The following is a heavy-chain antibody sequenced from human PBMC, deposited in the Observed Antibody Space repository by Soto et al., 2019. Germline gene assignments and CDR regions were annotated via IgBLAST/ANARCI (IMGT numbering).Heavy chain of an antibody. CDR3: ARGVAVFWSGYYFGSFVDLNWFDP. J-gene: IGHJ5*02. D-gene: IGHD3-3*01. Sequence: GASVKVSCKASGYTFTSYGISWVRQAPGQGLEWMGWISAYNGNTNYAQKLQGRVTMTTDTSTSTAYMELRILRSDDTAVYYCARGVAVFWSGYYFGSFVDLNWFDPWGQGTLVTVSS. CDR2: ISAYNGNT. V-gene: IGHV1-18*01. CDR1: GYTFTSYG.